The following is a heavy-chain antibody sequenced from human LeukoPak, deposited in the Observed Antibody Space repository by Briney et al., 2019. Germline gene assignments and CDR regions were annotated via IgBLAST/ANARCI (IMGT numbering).Heavy chain of an antibody. CDR2: IKQDGSEK. V-gene: IGHV3-7*03. CDR1: GFTFSSYW. D-gene: IGHD1-26*01. J-gene: IGHJ6*02. CDR3: ARYSGSYEVNYYYYYGMDV. Sequence: GGSLRLSCAASGFTFSSYWMSWVRQAPGKGLEWVANIKQDGSEKYYVDSVKGRFTISRDNAKNSLYLQMNSLRAEDTAVYYCARYSGSYEVNYYYYYGMDVWGQGTTVTVS.